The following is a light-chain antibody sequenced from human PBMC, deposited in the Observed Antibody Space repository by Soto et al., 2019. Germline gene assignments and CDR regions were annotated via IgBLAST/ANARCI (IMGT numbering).Light chain of an antibody. CDR1: QSVSTN. Sequence: EIVMTQSPATLSASPGERATLSCRASQSVSTNLAWYRQKPGQAPRLLIYGASTRATGIPARISGSGSGTDFTLTITSLQSEDFAVYYRQQYNKWRTFGQGTKVE. CDR3: QQYNKWRT. V-gene: IGKV3-15*01. CDR2: GAS. J-gene: IGKJ1*01.